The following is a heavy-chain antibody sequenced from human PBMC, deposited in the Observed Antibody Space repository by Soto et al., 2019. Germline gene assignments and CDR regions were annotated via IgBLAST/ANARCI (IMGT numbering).Heavy chain of an antibody. D-gene: IGHD6-6*01. CDR1: GGTFSSYA. CDR3: AREPYSYSSSSRTGSGAFDI. CDR2: IIPIFGTA. Sequence: GASVKVSCKASGGTFSSYAISWVRQAPGQGLEWMGGIIPIFGTANYAQKFQGRVTITADEYTSTAYMELSSLRSEDTAVYYCAREPYSYSSSSRTGSGAFDIWGQGTMVTVSS. J-gene: IGHJ3*02. V-gene: IGHV1-69*13.